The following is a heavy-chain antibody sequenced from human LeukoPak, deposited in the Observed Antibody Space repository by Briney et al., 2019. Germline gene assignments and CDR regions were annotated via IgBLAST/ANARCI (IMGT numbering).Heavy chain of an antibody. D-gene: IGHD3-10*01. CDR1: GYTFLNYG. CDR3: ARAGTTVRTVTGTMVHWFDP. Sequence: GASVKVSCKASGYTFLNYGISWVRQAPGQGLEWMGWINTYNYNTNHAQSLQGRVTMTTDTSTSTAYMELQSLRSDDTAVYYCARAGTTVRTVTGTMVHWFDPWGQGTLVTVSS. J-gene: IGHJ5*02. V-gene: IGHV1-18*04. CDR2: INTYNYNT.